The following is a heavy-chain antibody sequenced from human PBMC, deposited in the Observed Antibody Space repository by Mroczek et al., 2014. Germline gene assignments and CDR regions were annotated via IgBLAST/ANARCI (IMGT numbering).Heavy chain of an antibody. Sequence: VQLVESGPGLVKPSETLSLTCTVSGGSISSYYWSWIRQPPGKGLEWIGYIYYSGSTNYNPSLKSRVTISVDTSKNQFSLKLSSVTAADTAVYYCAREHLDIGTGGVCSGGSCYQYYFDYWGQGTLVTVSS. V-gene: IGHV4-59*01. D-gene: IGHD2-15*01. J-gene: IGHJ4*02. CDR2: IYYSGST. CDR1: GGSISSYY. CDR3: AREHLDIGTGGVCSGGSCYQYYFDY.